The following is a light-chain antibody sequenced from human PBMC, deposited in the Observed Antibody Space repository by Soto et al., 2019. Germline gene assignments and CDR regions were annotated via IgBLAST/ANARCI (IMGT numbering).Light chain of an antibody. CDR3: QQRSNWHPFT. Sequence: EIVFTQSPATLPLSPGERLTLSWRASQSVSSYLAWYQQKPGQATRLLIYDASNRATGIPARFSGSGSGTDFTLTISSLEPEDFAFYYCQQRSNWHPFTFGQGTRLEI. CDR2: DAS. V-gene: IGKV3-11*01. CDR1: QSVSSY. J-gene: IGKJ5*01.